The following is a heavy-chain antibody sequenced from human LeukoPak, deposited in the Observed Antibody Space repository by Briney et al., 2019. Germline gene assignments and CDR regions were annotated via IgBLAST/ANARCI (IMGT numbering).Heavy chain of an antibody. D-gene: IGHD3-10*01. J-gene: IGHJ4*02. Sequence: PGGSLRLSCGASGFXFSSYAMSWVRQAPGKGLEWVSPISGSGGSTYYADSVKGRFTISRDNSKNTLYLQMNSLRAEDTAVYYCAKDKSITMVRGVIPNWGQGTLVTVSS. V-gene: IGHV3-23*01. CDR3: AKDKSITMVRGVIPN. CDR2: ISGSGGST. CDR1: GFXFSSYA.